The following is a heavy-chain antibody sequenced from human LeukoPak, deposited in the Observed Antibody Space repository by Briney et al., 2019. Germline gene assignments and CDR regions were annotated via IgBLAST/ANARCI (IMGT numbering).Heavy chain of an antibody. CDR1: GFTVSSNY. CDR3: ARGIYDYVWGSYPFDI. CDR2: IYSGGST. Sequence: GGSLRLSCEASGFTVSSNYMSWVRQAPGKGLEWVSFIYSGGSTYYADSVKGRFTISRDNSKNTLYLQMNSLRAEDTAVYYCARGIYDYVWGSYPFDIWGQGTMVTVSS. J-gene: IGHJ3*02. D-gene: IGHD3-16*02. V-gene: IGHV3-66*01.